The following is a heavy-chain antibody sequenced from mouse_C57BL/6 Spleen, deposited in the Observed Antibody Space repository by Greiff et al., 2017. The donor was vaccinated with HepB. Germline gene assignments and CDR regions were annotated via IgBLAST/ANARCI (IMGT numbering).Heavy chain of an antibody. CDR2: IHPNSGST. J-gene: IGHJ4*01. D-gene: IGHD2-1*01. V-gene: IGHV1-64*01. CDR1: GYTFTSYW. Sequence: VQLQQSGAELVKPGASVKLSCKASGYTFTSYWMHWVKQRPGQGLEWIGMIHPNSGSTNYNEKFKSKATLTVDKSSSTAYMQLSSLTSEDSAVYYCSRGGGNYHPYAMDYWGQGTSVTVSS. CDR3: SRGGGNYHPYAMDY.